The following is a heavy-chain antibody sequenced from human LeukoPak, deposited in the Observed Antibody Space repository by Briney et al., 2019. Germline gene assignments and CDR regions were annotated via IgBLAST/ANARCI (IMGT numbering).Heavy chain of an antibody. J-gene: IGHJ4*02. V-gene: IGHV3-7*01. CDR3: GQDY. CDR1: GFTFTNHW. CDR2: INQDGSER. Sequence: GGSLRLSCATSGFTFTNHWMSWVRQAPGKGLEWVANINQDGSERNYVDSAKGRFTISRDNAKNSLYLQMNSLRVEDTAVYYCGQDYWGQGTLVAVSS.